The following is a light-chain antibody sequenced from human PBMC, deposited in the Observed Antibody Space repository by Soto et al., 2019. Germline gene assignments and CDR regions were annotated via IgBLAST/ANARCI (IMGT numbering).Light chain of an antibody. Sequence: DIQMTQSPSTLSASVGDRVTITCRASRSASDWLAWYQQRPGEAPRMLISKASTLESGVPSRFNGSGSGTHFTLTITSLQPDDSATYYCQQYNSYPWTFGQGTRV. J-gene: IGKJ1*01. CDR2: KAS. CDR3: QQYNSYPWT. CDR1: RSASDW. V-gene: IGKV1-5*03.